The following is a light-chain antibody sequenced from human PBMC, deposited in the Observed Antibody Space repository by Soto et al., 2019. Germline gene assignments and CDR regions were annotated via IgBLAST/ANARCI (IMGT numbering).Light chain of an antibody. J-gene: IGLJ2*01. CDR2: GNS. V-gene: IGLV1-40*01. Sequence: QSVLTQPPAVSGAPGQRVTISCVGSSSNIGAHYDVHWYQHLPGTAPKLLIYGNSNRPSGVPDRFSGSKSGTSASLAMSGLQAEDEADYYCQSYDSNLSGVVFGGGTKLTVL. CDR3: QSYDSNLSGVV. CDR1: SSNIGAHYD.